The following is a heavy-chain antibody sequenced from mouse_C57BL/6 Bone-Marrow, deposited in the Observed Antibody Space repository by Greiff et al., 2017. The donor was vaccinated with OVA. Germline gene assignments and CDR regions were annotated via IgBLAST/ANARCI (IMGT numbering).Heavy chain of an antibody. D-gene: IGHD2-12*01. CDR3: ARTGYSLYYFDY. V-gene: IGHV5-17*01. J-gene: IGHJ2*01. CDR2: ISSGSSTI. CDR1: GFTFSDYG. Sequence: EVQRVESGGGLVKPGGSLKLSCAASGFTFSDYGMHWVRQAPEKGLEWVAYISSGSSTIYYADTVTGRFTISRDNAKNTLFLQMTSLRSEDTAMYYCARTGYSLYYFDYWGQGTTLTVSS.